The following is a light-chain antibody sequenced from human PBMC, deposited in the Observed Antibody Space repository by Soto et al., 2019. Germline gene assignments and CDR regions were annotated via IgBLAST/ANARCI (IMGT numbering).Light chain of an antibody. CDR1: QDIRKY. V-gene: IGKV1-33*01. J-gene: IGKJ3*01. CDR2: GAS. CDR3: QHYDNLPPFT. Sequence: DIQMTQPPSSLSASIGDRVTITCQASQDIRKYLNWYQQKPGRAPKLLIYGASNLETGVPSRFSGSGYGTDFIFTISSLQPEDIATYYCQHYDNLPPFTFGPGTKVAIK.